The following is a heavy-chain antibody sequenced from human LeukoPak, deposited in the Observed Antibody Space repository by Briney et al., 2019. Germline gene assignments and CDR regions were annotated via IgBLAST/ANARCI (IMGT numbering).Heavy chain of an antibody. D-gene: IGHD3-10*01. CDR3: ARTPRRGSGSYITNWFVP. V-gene: IGHV1-69*05. J-gene: IGHJ5*02. Sequence: SVKVSCKASGGTFSSYAISWVRQAPGQGLEWMGRIIPIFGTANYAQKFQGRVTITTDESTSTAYMELSSLRSEDTAVYYCARTPRRGSGSYITNWFVPWGQGTLVTVSS. CDR1: GGTFSSYA. CDR2: IIPIFGTA.